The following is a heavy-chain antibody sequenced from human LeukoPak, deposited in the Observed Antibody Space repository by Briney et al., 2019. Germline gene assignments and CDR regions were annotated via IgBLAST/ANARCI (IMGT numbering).Heavy chain of an antibody. CDR3: CGSGWFAGPFGY. V-gene: IGHV4-39*07. CDR2: MHYSGST. Sequence: SETLSLTCTVSGGSISSSSYYWGWIRQSPETGLEWIGSMHYSGSTYYNPSLNSRVTISVDASKNQFSLKLTSVTAADTAVYYCCGSGWFAGPFGYWGQGALVTVSS. CDR1: GGSISSSSYY. J-gene: IGHJ4*02. D-gene: IGHD6-19*01.